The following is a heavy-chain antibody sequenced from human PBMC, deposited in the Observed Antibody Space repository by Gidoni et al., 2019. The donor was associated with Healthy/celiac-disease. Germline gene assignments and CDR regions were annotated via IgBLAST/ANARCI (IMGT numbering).Heavy chain of an antibody. D-gene: IGHD4-17*01. CDR3: ARAGSKVTTVTTYYYYGMDV. CDR1: GGSISRGDYY. CDR2: IYYSGST. V-gene: IGHV4-30-4*01. Sequence: QVQLQESGPGLVKPSQTLSLPCTVSGGSISRGDYYWSWIRQPPGKGLEWIGYIYYSGSTYYNPSLKSRVTISVDTSKNQFSLKLSSVTAADTAVYYCARAGSKVTTVTTYYYYGMDVWGQGTTVTVSS. J-gene: IGHJ6*02.